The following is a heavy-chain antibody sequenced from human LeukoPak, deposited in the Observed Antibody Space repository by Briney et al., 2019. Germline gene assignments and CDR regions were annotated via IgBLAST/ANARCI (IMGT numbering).Heavy chain of an antibody. CDR2: IKQDGIEK. V-gene: IGHV3-7*01. J-gene: IGHJ4*02. Sequence: GGSLRPSCAASGFTLSNHWMIWVRQAPGKGLECVANIKQDGIEKYYLDSVKGRFTISRDNAKNSVYLQVNSLRAEDTAVYYCAKDFDSNYAPGVLGYWGQGTLVTVSS. CDR3: AKDFDSNYAPGVLGY. D-gene: IGHD4-11*01. CDR1: GFTLSNHW.